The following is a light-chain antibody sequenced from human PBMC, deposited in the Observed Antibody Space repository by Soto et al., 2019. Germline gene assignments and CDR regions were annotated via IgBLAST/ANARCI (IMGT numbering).Light chain of an antibody. V-gene: IGLV1-47*01. Sequence: QSVLPQPPSASGTPGQRVTLSCSGSSSNIGSNYVYWYQQLPGTAPKLLIYRNNQRPSGVPDRFSGSKSGTSASLAISGLRSEDEADYYCAAWDDSLSGVVVGGGTKLTVL. CDR2: RNN. CDR3: AAWDDSLSGVV. CDR1: SSNIGSNY. J-gene: IGLJ2*01.